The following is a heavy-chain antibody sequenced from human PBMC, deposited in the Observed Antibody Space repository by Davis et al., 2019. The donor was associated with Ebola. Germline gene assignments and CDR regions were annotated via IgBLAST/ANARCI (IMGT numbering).Heavy chain of an antibody. CDR3: ARDYRARGLYYYYGMDV. Sequence: ASVKVSCKTSGYTFSSYGISWVRRAPGQGLEWLGWISTYNGDTSYAQNLQGRITMTTDTSTSTAYMELRSLRSEDTAVYYCARDYRARGLYYYYGMDVWGQGTTVTVSS. J-gene: IGHJ6*02. V-gene: IGHV1-18*01. CDR1: GYTFSSYG. D-gene: IGHD1-26*01. CDR2: ISTYNGDT.